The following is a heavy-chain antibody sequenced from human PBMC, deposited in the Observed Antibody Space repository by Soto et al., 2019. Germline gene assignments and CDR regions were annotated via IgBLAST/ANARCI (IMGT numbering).Heavy chain of an antibody. CDR2: SSHSGST. D-gene: IGHD6-19*01. CDR3: ARGSVIAVAGTHPPLHYYYYYYGMDV. V-gene: IGHV4-34*01. J-gene: IGHJ6*02. Sequence: LSLTCAVYGGSFSGYYWSWIRQPPGKGLEWSGESSHSGSTNYTPSPKSRVTISVDTSKNQFSLKLSSVTAADTAVYYCARGSVIAVAGTHPPLHYYYYYYGMDVWGQGTTVTVSS. CDR1: GGSFSGYY.